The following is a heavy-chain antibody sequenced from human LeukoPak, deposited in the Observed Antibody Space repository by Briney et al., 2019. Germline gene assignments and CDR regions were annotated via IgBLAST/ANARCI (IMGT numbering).Heavy chain of an antibody. CDR2: ISGNGYTI. CDR3: ARGFTDGSGSYYTYYYYYMDV. CDR1: GFTFSSYD. J-gene: IGHJ6*03. D-gene: IGHD3-10*01. Sequence: GGTLRLSCAASGFTFSSYDMSWVRQAPGKGLEWVSAISGNGYTIYYADSVKGRFTISRDNAKNSLYLQMNSLRAEDTAVYYCARGFTDGSGSYYTYYYYYMDVWGKGTTATVSS. V-gene: IGHV3-23*01.